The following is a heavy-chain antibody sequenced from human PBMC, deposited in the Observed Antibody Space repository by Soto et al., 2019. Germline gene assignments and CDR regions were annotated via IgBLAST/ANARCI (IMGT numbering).Heavy chain of an antibody. CDR2: IYYSGST. V-gene: IGHV4-59*01. CDR3: ARGLRGMDV. J-gene: IGHJ6*02. CDR1: GGSISSYY. Sequence: SETLSLTCTVSGGSISSYYWSWIRQPPGKGLEWIGYIYYSGSTNYNPSLKSRVTISVDTSKNQFSLKLSSVTAADTAVYYCARGLRGMDVWGQGTRVTVSS.